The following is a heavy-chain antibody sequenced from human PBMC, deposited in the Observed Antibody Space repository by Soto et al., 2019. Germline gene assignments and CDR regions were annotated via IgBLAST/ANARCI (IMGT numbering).Heavy chain of an antibody. CDR2: IIPIFGTA. D-gene: IGHD2-8*01. CDR1: GGTFSSYA. V-gene: IGHV1-69*01. Sequence: QVQLVQSGAEVKKPGSSVKVSCKASGGTFSSYAISWVRQAPGQGLEWMGGIIPIFGTANYAQKFRGRVTITADESTSTAYMELSSLRSEDTAVYYCARDLGYCTNGVCSYYFDYWGQGTLVTVSS. CDR3: ARDLGYCTNGVCSYYFDY. J-gene: IGHJ4*02.